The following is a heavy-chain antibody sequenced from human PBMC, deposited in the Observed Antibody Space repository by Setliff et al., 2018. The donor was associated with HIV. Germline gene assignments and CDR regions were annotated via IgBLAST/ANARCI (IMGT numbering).Heavy chain of an antibody. Sequence: SETLSLTCTVSGGSISSHYWSWIRQPPGKGLEWIGTIYHNGNTNYNPSLESRVSISVDTSKNQFSLRLSSVTAADTAVYYCARGHTWNYYGGDYFDYWGQGSLVTVSS. CDR2: IYHNGNT. J-gene: IGHJ4*02. D-gene: IGHD1-7*01. CDR1: GGSISSHY. V-gene: IGHV4-59*11. CDR3: ARGHTWNYYGGDYFDY.